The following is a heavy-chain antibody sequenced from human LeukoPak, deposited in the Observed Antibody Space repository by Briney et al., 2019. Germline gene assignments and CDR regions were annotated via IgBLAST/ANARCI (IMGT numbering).Heavy chain of an antibody. D-gene: IGHD1-26*01. CDR3: AGGLGGSYPWPFDY. CDR2: INPNSGGT. CDR1: GYTFTCYY. J-gene: IGHJ4*02. Sequence: ASVKVSCKASGYTFTCYYMDWVRQAPGQGQEWRGWINPNSGGTNYAQEFQGRVTMTRDTSISTAYMELSRLRSDDTAVYYCAGGLGGSYPWPFDYWGQGTLVTVSS. V-gene: IGHV1-2*02.